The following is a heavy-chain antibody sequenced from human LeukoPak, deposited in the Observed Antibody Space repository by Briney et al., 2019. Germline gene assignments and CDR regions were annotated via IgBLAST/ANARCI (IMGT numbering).Heavy chain of an antibody. CDR3: ARMPRATIAAAGTSSGWYLDY. J-gene: IGHJ4*02. V-gene: IGHV3-53*01. Sequence: GGSLRLSCAASGFTFTSHWMSWVRQAPGKGLEWVSVIYSGGSTYYADSVKGRFTISRDNSKNTLYLQMNSLRAEDTAVYYCARMPRATIAAAGTSSGWYLDYWGQGTLVTVSS. CDR1: GFTFTSHW. D-gene: IGHD6-13*01. CDR2: IYSGGST.